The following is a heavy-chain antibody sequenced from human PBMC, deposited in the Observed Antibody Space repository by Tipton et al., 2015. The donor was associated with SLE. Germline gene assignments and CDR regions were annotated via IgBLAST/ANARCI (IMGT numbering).Heavy chain of an antibody. D-gene: IGHD6-19*01. Sequence: TLSLTCTVSGGSISTDDFYWSWIRQNPERGLEWIGYIYYSGRAYSNPSLKSRLSISLDTSKNHFSLTLSSVTAADTALYFCARGVAERLGLDFWGQGSLVTVSS. V-gene: IGHV4-31*03. CDR3: ARGVAERLGLDF. J-gene: IGHJ4*02. CDR1: GGSISTDDFY. CDR2: IYYSGRA.